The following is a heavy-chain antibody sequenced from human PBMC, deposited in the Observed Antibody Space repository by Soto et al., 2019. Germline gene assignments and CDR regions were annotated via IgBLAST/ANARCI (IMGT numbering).Heavy chain of an antibody. Sequence: SVKVSCKASGGTFSSYAISWVRQAPGQGLEWMGGIIPIFGTANYAQKFQGRVTITADESTSTAYMELSSLRSEDTAVYYCARSAARPSYYFDYWGQGTLVTVSS. CDR2: IIPIFGTA. CDR1: GGTFSSYA. D-gene: IGHD6-6*01. CDR3: ARSAARPSYYFDY. V-gene: IGHV1-69*13. J-gene: IGHJ4*02.